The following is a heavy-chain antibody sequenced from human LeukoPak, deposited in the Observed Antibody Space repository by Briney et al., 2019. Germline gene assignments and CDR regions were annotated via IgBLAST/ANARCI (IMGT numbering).Heavy chain of an antibody. J-gene: IGHJ5*02. CDR1: GGSISSGGYY. D-gene: IGHD6-25*01. CDR3: ARDSRPYSSGKEKFDP. CDR2: IYHSGST. V-gene: IGHV4-30-2*01. Sequence: SETLSLTCTVSGGSISSGGYYWSWIRQPPGKGLEWIGYIYHSGSTYYNPSLKSRVTISVDRSKNQFSLKLSSVTAADTAVYYCARDSRPYSSGKEKFDPWGQGTLVTVSS.